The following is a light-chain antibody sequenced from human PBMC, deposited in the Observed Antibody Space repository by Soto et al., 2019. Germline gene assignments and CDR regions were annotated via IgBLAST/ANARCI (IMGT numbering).Light chain of an antibody. Sequence: QSVLTQPPSVSGAPGQRVTISCTGSSTNIGAGYDVHWYQQLPGTAPKLLIYGNSKRPSGVPDRFSGSKSGTSASLAITGLQAEDEADYYCQSYAKSLSASVFGGGTQLTVL. CDR1: STNIGAGYD. CDR3: QSYAKSLSASV. V-gene: IGLV1-40*01. CDR2: GNS. J-gene: IGLJ7*01.